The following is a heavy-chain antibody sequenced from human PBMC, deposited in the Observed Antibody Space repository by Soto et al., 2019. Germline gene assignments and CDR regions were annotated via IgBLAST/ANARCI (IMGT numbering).Heavy chain of an antibody. CDR2: IIPIFGTA. J-gene: IGHJ5*02. CDR3: ARVLSSTSARWFDT. D-gene: IGHD2-2*01. Sequence: QVQLVQSGAEVKKPGSSVKVSCKASGCTFSSYAISWVRQAPGQGLEWMGGIIPIFGTANYAQKFQGRVTITADESTRTEDMELSRLRSEDTDVYYCARVLSSTSARWFDTWGQGTLVTVSS. CDR1: GCTFSSYA. V-gene: IGHV1-69*01.